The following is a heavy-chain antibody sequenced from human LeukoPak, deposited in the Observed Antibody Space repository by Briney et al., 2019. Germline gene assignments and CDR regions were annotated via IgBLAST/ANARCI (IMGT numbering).Heavy chain of an antibody. CDR1: GFAFSNYA. Sequence: GGSLRLSCAASGFAFSNYAVSWVRQAPGKGLEWVSSISGNDDSTYYADSVEGRFTISRDNSKNTLYLQMNTLRAEDTAVYYCAKNRGYCSGGTCYGDYWGQGTPVTVSS. CDR2: ISGNDDST. V-gene: IGHV3-23*01. D-gene: IGHD2-15*01. J-gene: IGHJ4*02. CDR3: AKNRGYCSGGTCYGDY.